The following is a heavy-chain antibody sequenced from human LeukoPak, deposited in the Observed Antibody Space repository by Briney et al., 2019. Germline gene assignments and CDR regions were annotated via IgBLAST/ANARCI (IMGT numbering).Heavy chain of an antibody. V-gene: IGHV1-18*01. CDR2: MSADNGDT. Sequence: GASVKVSCKTSGYSFTNYGISWVRQVPEQGLEWMGWMSADNGDTNYARKFQDRVTMTTDTSTSTAYMELRSLRSDDTAVYYCARDPVDWSGNYQPSPYFDYWGQGTLVIVSS. J-gene: IGHJ4*02. CDR1: GYSFTNYG. D-gene: IGHD1-26*01. CDR3: ARDPVDWSGNYQPSPYFDY.